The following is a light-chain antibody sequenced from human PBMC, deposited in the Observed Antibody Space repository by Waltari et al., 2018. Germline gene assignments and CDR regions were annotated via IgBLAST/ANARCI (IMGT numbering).Light chain of an antibody. J-gene: IGLJ1*01. CDR1: DRDVGSYDY. Sequence: QSALTQPASVSGSPGQSITISCTGTDRDVGSYDYVSWYQQYPGKAPKLMIYEVNNRPKGFSSRCSVSKSGNTASLTISGLQPEDEGDYYCSSYRSTSTPYVFGTGTKVTVL. V-gene: IGLV2-14*01. CDR2: EVN. CDR3: SSYRSTSTPYV.